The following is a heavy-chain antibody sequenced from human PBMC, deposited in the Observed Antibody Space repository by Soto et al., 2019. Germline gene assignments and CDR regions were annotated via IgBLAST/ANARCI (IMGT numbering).Heavy chain of an antibody. CDR1: GFTFSSYA. D-gene: IGHD3-22*01. Sequence: QVQLVESGGGVVQPGRSLRLSCAASGFTFSSYAMHWVRQAPGKGLEWVAVISYDGSNKYYADSVKGRFTISRDNSKNTLYLQMNSLRAEDTAVYYCARDLKAAYYYDSSGYHGFDYWGQGTLVTVSS. V-gene: IGHV3-30-3*01. CDR2: ISYDGSNK. CDR3: ARDLKAAYYYDSSGYHGFDY. J-gene: IGHJ4*02.